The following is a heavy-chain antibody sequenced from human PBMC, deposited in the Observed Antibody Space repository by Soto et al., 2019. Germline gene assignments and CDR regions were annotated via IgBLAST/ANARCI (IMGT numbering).Heavy chain of an antibody. CDR1: VGSISSGGYS. CDR2: IYHSGST. Sequence: SETLSLTCAVSVGSISSGGYSWSWIRQPPGKGLEWIGYIYHSGSTYYNPSLKSRVTISVDRSKNQFSLKLSSVTAADTAVYYCLSGYGTSYDYWGQGTLVTV. D-gene: IGHD5-12*01. V-gene: IGHV4-30-2*01. J-gene: IGHJ4*02. CDR3: LSGYGTSYDY.